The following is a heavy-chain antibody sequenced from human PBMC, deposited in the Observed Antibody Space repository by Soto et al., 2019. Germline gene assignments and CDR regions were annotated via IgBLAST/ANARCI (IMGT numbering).Heavy chain of an antibody. J-gene: IGHJ6*02. D-gene: IGHD2-2*01. Sequence: GGSLRLSCAASGFTFSSYGMHWVRQAPGKGLEWVAVIWYDGSNKYYADSVKGRFTISRDNSKNTLYLQMNSLRADDTAGYYCARDPLGYCSSTSCYYYYYYGMDVWGQGTTVTVSS. CDR3: ARDPLGYCSSTSCYYYYYYGMDV. CDR2: IWYDGSNK. V-gene: IGHV3-33*01. CDR1: GFTFSSYG.